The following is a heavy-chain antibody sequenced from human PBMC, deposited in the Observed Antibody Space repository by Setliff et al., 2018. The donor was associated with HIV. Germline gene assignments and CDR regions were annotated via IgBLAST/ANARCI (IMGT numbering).Heavy chain of an antibody. CDR1: GFSISSRYY. CDR3: TRRGADSYYPRPLDV. V-gene: IGHV4-38-2*01. D-gene: IGHD3-10*01. Sequence: SETLSLTCDVSGFSISSRYYWGWIRQPPGKGLEWIGSIYYSGSTYYNPSLKSRVTISVDTSKNQFSLRLNSVTAADTAIYYCTRRGADSYYPRPLDVWGKGTTVTVSS. J-gene: IGHJ6*04. CDR2: IYYSGST.